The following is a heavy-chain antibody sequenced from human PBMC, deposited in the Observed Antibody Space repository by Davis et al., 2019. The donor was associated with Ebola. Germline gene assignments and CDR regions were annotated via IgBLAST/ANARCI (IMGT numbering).Heavy chain of an antibody. J-gene: IGHJ6*02. V-gene: IGHV1-46*01. Sequence: ASVKVSCKASGYTFTSYYMHWVRQAPGQGLEWMGIINPSGGSTSYAQKFQGRVTMTRDTSTSTVYMELSRLRSDDTAVYYCARDPMVRGVIDYYGMDVWGQGTTVTVSS. D-gene: IGHD3-10*01. CDR1: GYTFTSYY. CDR3: ARDPMVRGVIDYYGMDV. CDR2: INPSGGST.